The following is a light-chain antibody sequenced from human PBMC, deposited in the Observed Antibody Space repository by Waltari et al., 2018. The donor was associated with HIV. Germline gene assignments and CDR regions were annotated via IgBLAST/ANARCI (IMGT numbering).Light chain of an antibody. CDR2: GAA. CDR1: QNINSY. Sequence: DIQMTQSPSPLSSSVGDRVTLTCRASQNINSYLKWYQQKPREAPKLLIYGAASWQSGVPSRCSGSGAGTHVTLTINSRQPEDVASYYCQQRYSLPLTFGGGTTVGIK. J-gene: IGKJ4*01. CDR3: QQRYSLPLT. V-gene: IGKV1-39*01.